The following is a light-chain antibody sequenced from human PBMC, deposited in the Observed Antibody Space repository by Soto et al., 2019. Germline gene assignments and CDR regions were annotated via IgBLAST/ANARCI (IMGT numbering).Light chain of an antibody. CDR2: DVS. J-gene: IGKJ5*01. Sequence: AIQVTQSPSSLSASLGDRVTITCRASRDIRGALAWYQQKPGKAPKLLIYDVSTLESGVPSRFSGSGSGTEFTLTISSLQPEDFGTYYCQQFNSYPITFGHGTRLEIK. V-gene: IGKV1-13*02. CDR3: QQFNSYPIT. CDR1: RDIRGA.